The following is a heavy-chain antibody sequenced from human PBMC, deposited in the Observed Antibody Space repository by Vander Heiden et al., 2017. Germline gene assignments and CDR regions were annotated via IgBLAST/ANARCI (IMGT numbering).Heavy chain of an antibody. CDR2: ISDDGSNK. J-gene: IGHJ6*02. V-gene: IGHV3-30-3*01. CDR1: GFTFSSYA. Sequence: GVVQPGRSLRLSCAASGFTFSSYAMHWVRQAPGKGLEWVAVISDDGSNKYYADSVKGRFTISRDNSKNTLYLQRNSLRAEDTAVYYCARERPLYYGSGSAGGGYYYYGMDVWGQGTTVTVSS. CDR3: ARERPLYYGSGSAGGGYYYYGMDV. D-gene: IGHD3-10*01.